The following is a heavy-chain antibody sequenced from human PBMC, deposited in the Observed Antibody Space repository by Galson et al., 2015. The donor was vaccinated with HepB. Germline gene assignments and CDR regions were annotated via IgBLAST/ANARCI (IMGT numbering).Heavy chain of an antibody. CDR3: AKNVDYSKWGLFFDY. V-gene: IGHV3-23*01. J-gene: IGHJ4*02. CDR1: GFTFSSHA. Sequence: SLRLSCAASGFTFSSHAMSWVRLAPGKGLDWVSGISGSGRHTYYVDSVKGRFTISRDNSRNTLYLQMNSLRAEDTAVYYCAKNVDYSKWGLFFDYWGQGTLVTVSS. D-gene: IGHD4-11*01. CDR2: ISGSGRHT.